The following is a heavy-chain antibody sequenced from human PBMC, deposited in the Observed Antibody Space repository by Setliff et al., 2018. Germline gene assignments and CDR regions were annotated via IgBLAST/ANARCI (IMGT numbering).Heavy chain of an antibody. J-gene: IGHJ4*02. D-gene: IGHD1-1*01. V-gene: IGHV4-39*01. CDR2: IYYSGST. Sequence: SETLSLTCTVFGGSMSSSGYYWAWIRQSPGKGLEWIGSIYYSGSTYYNPSLKRRATISLDTAQNQFSLRLTSVTAADTAVYYCARTGTYRYFDYWGQGALVTVSS. CDR1: GGSMSSSGYY. CDR3: ARTGTYRYFDY.